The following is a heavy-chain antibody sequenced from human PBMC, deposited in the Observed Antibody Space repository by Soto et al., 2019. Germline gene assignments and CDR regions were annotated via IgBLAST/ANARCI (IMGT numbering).Heavy chain of an antibody. V-gene: IGHV4-61*01. CDR1: GDSVSNGNSY. J-gene: IGHJ6*02. CDR2: TYYSGST. Sequence: PSETLSLTCTVSGDSVSNGNSYWSWIRQPPGKGLEWIGYTYYSGSTNYNPSLKSRVTISVDTSKNQFSLRLSSVTAADTAVYYCARGGAYYYYYGMDVWGQGTTVTGSS. CDR3: ARGGAYYYYYGMDV.